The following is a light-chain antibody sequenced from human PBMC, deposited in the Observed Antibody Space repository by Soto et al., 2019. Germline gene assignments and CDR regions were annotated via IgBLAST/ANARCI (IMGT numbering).Light chain of an antibody. CDR1: QTISSSY. CDR3: QQYGSSPPT. Sequence: EIVLTQSPGTLSLSPGERATLSCRASQTISSSYLAWYQQKPGQAPRLLMSGASSRATGIPDRFSGSGSGTDFTLTISRLEPEDFAVYYCQQYGSSPPTFGQGTKLEIK. J-gene: IGKJ2*01. V-gene: IGKV3-20*01. CDR2: GAS.